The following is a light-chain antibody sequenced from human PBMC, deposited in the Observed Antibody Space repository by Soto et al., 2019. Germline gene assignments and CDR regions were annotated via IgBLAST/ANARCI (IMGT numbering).Light chain of an antibody. Sequence: QSALTQPASLSGSPGQSITISCTGTSSDIGAYDYVSWFQQHPGKAPKLMISEVNNRPSGVSNRFSGSKSGNTAYLTISGRQVEDEADYYCSSYTSSSPFYVFGTGTKVTVL. V-gene: IGLV2-14*01. CDR2: EVN. J-gene: IGLJ1*01. CDR1: SSDIGAYDY. CDR3: SSYTSSSPFYV.